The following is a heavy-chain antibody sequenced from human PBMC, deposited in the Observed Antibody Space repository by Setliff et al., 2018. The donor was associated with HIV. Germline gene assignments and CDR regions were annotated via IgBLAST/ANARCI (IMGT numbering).Heavy chain of an antibody. CDR1: GVSINRTDHY. D-gene: IGHD6-19*01. J-gene: IGHJ4*02. Sequence: SETLSLTCSVSGVSINRTDHYWGWIRQSPGKRLEWIGSVSQSGSTYYNPSLKSRITTSVEKSKNQFSLKLSSVTAADTAVYYCATMGRRGWFIDYWGQGTLVTVSS. CDR2: VSQSGST. CDR3: ATMGRRGWFIDY. V-gene: IGHV4-39*01.